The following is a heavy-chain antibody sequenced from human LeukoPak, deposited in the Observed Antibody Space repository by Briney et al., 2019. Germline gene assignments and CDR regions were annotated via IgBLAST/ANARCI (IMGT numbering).Heavy chain of an antibody. CDR2: ISGSGGST. CDR3: AKVGGSPRYYYYYYMDV. D-gene: IGHD3-16*01. CDR1: GFAFSSYA. Sequence: PGGSLRLSCAASGFAFSSYAMSWVRQAPGKGPEWVSAISGSGGSTYYADSVKGRFTISRDNSKNTLYLQMNSLRAEDTAVYYCAKVGGSPRYYYYYYMDVWGKGTTVTVSS. V-gene: IGHV3-23*01. J-gene: IGHJ6*03.